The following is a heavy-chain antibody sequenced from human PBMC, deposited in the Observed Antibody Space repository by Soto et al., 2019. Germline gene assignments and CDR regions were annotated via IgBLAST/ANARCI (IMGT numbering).Heavy chain of an antibody. Sequence: PGGSLRLSCAASGFTFSDYDMSWIRQAPGKGLEWVSYISSRSSTIFYADSVKGRFTISRDNVKNSLYLQMNSLRAEDTAVYYCASGTNGAFFVYWGQGILVTVSS. CDR3: ASGTNGAFFVY. V-gene: IGHV3-11*01. D-gene: IGHD2-8*01. CDR2: ISSRSSTI. J-gene: IGHJ4*02. CDR1: GFTFSDYD.